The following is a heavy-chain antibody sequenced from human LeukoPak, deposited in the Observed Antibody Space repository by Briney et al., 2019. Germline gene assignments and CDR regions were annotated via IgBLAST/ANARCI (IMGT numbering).Heavy chain of an antibody. V-gene: IGHV4-4*07. CDR3: AREVEMATQFDY. CDR1: RGSITPHY. CDR2: ISPTGST. D-gene: IGHD5-24*01. J-gene: IGHJ4*02. Sequence: PSQTLSLTCTVSRGSITPHYWSWIRQPAGKGLDWIGRISPTGSTNYNPPLNSRVTMSVDTSKNQLSLTLNSVTAADTAVYYCAREVEMATQFDYWGQGTLVTVSS.